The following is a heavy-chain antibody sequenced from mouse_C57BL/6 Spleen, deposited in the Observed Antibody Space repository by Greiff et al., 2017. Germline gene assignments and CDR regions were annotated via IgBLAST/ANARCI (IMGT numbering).Heavy chain of an antibody. J-gene: IGHJ2*01. D-gene: IGHD2-3*01. V-gene: IGHV5-16*01. CDR3: AREGYYNYFDY. Sequence: KLMESEGGLVQPGSSMKLSCTASGFTFSDYYMAWVRQVPEKGLEWVANINYDGSSTYYLDSLKSRFIISRDNAKNILYLQMSSLKSEDTATYYCAREGYYNYFDYWGQGTTLTVSS. CDR2: INYDGSST. CDR1: GFTFSDYY.